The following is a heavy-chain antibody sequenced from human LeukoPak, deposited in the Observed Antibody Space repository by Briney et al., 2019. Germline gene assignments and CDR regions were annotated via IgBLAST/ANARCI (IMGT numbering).Heavy chain of an antibody. V-gene: IGHV4-39*07. D-gene: IGHD5-18*01. J-gene: IGHJ3*02. CDR2: IYSGGSS. CDR1: GGSISSSSYY. CDR3: ARPGVGSGRYGAFDI. Sequence: SETLSLTCTVSGGSISSSSYYWGWIRQPPGKELEWIGSIYSGGSSYYNPSLKSRVTISVDTSNNQFSLKVNSVTAADTAVYYCARPGVGSGRYGAFDIWGQGTMVTVSS.